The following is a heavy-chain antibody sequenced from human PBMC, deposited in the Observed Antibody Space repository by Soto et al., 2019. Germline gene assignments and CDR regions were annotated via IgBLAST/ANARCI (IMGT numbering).Heavy chain of an antibody. Sequence: SETLSLTCAVAGGSISSGGYSWSWIRQPPGKGLEWIGYIYHSESTYYNPSLKSRVTISVDRSKNQFSLKLSSVTAADTAVYYCAGSIAARLLGNWFDPWGQGTLVTVSS. J-gene: IGHJ5*02. CDR1: GGSISSGGYS. V-gene: IGHV4-30-2*01. D-gene: IGHD6-6*01. CDR2: IYHSEST. CDR3: AGSIAARLLGNWFDP.